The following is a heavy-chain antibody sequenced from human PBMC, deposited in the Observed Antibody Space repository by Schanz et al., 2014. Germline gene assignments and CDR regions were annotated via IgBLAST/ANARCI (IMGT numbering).Heavy chain of an antibody. Sequence: EAQLVESGGGLVKPGGSLRLSCAASGFTFNNFGMNWVRQAPGKGLEWVSCITGGSTTYTYYADSVRGRFTISRDNAKSSVYLQMNSLRAEDTAVYYCARSGVDVWGQGTTVTVSS. J-gene: IGHJ6*02. CDR2: ITGGSTTYT. V-gene: IGHV3-21*01. CDR3: ARSGVDV. CDR1: GFTFNNFG. D-gene: IGHD3-10*01.